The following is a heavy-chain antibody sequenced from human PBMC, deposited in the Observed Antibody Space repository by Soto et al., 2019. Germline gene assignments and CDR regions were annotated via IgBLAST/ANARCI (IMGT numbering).Heavy chain of an antibody. CDR3: ARHHVRGRTIAGAAEF. D-gene: IGHD6-13*01. Sequence: SETLSLTCAVYGGSFSGYYWSWIRQPPGKGLEWIGEINHSGNTNYNPSLKSRVTISVDTSKNQLFLNLSSVTAADTAMYYCARHHVRGRTIAGAAEFWGQGALVTVSS. CDR1: GGSFSGYY. V-gene: IGHV4-34*01. J-gene: IGHJ4*02. CDR2: INHSGNT.